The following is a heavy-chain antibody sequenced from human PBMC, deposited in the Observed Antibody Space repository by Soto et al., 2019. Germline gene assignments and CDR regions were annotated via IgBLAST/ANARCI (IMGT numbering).Heavy chain of an antibody. CDR3: ARDTALPESLRDDFFYFGMDV. D-gene: IGHD2-2*01. CDR2: ISPINT. J-gene: IGHJ6*02. CDR1: GYTFASYG. V-gene: IGHV1-18*04. Sequence: ASVKVSCKASGYTFASYGISWVRQAPGQGLEWMGWISPINTNYAQKFQDRVTMTTDPSSSTAYMEVRSLRSDDTAVYFCARDTALPESLRDDFFYFGMDVWGQGNHGHRLL.